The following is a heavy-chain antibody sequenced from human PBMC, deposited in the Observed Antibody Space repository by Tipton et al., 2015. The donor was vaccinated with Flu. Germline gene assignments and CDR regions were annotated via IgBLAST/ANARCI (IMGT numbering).Heavy chain of an antibody. CDR1: NGSLSGFY. CDR2: INHNGNT. V-gene: IGHV4-34*01. Sequence: TLSLTCAVSNGSLSGFYWSWIRQPPGKGLEWIGEINHNGNTHYNPSLENRVTISVDTSKNQFSLRLSSVTAADTSVYYCARDIVVEVAATPPYYYFYGMDVWGQGTTVTVS. CDR3: ARDIVVEVAATPPYYYFYGMDV. J-gene: IGHJ6*02. D-gene: IGHD2-15*01.